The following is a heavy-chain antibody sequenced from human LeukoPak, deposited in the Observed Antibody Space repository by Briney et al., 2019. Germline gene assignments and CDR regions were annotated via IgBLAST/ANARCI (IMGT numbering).Heavy chain of an antibody. V-gene: IGHV3-23*01. CDR1: GFTFYNHV. J-gene: IGHJ4*02. CDR2: ISASGGST. CDR3: AKDGDTMIRGVFYFDS. D-gene: IGHD3-10*01. Sequence: PWGAPGNSCAAPGFTFYNHVMSLGRQAPRKGLGLVSGISASGGSTYYADSVKGRFTISRDNSKTTLYLQMNSLRAEDTAVYYCAKDGDTMIRGVFYFDSWGQGTLVTVSS.